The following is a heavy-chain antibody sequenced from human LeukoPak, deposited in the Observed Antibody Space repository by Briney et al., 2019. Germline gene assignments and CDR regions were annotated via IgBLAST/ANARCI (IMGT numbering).Heavy chain of an antibody. D-gene: IGHD4-17*01. CDR2: ISGSNDNT. Sequence: GGSLRLSCAASGFTFSSYAIGWVRQAPGKGLGWVSSISGSNDNTCYADSVKDRFTISRDNSKNTLSLQMNSLRAEDTAVYYCAKGRGTTVTSAANYWGQGTLVTVSS. J-gene: IGHJ4*02. CDR3: AKGRGTTVTSAANY. V-gene: IGHV3-23*01. CDR1: GFTFSSYA.